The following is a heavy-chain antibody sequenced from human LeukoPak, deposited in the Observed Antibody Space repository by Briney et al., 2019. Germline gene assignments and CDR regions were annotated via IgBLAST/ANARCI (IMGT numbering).Heavy chain of an antibody. CDR2: ISYDGSNK. V-gene: IGHV3-30*18. D-gene: IGHD5-18*01. J-gene: IGHJ4*02. Sequence: GGSLRLSCAASGFTFSSYGIHWDGQAPGKGLEWVAVISYDGSNKYYADSVKGRFTISRDNSKNTLHLQMSSLRAEDTAVYYCAKDSGGYTYIFDHWGQGTLVTVSS. CDR1: GFTFSSYG. CDR3: AKDSGGYTYIFDH.